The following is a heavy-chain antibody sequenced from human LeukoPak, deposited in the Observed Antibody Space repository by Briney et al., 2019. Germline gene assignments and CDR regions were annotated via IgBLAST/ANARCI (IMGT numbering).Heavy chain of an antibody. V-gene: IGHV4-38-2*02. CDR3: ARSLGYSSGGSCYWNF. CDR1: GYSISSGYY. Sequence: TSETLSLTCTVSGYSISSGYYWGWIRQPPGGGLEWIGTTHHRGTTYYNPSLKSRVAISVDTSKNQFSLKLNSVTAADTAMYSCARSLGYSSGGSCYWNFWGQGTLLTVSS. CDR2: THHRGTT. D-gene: IGHD2-15*01. J-gene: IGHJ4*02.